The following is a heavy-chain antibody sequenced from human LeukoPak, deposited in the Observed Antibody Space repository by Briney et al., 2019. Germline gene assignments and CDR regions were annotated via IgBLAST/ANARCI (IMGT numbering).Heavy chain of an antibody. CDR3: AKDGPGYCSSTSCYTDY. CDR1: GFTFSSYG. V-gene: IGHV3-30*02. CDR2: IRYDGSNK. Sequence: GGSLRLSCAASGFTFSSYGMYWVRQAPGKGLEWVAFIRYDGSNKYYADSVKGRFTISRDNSKNTLYLQMNSLRAEDTAVYYCAKDGPGYCSSTSCYTDYWGQGTLVTVSS. J-gene: IGHJ4*02. D-gene: IGHD2-2*02.